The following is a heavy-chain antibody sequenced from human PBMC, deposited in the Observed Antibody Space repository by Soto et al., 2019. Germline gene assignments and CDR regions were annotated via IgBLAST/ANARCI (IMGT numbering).Heavy chain of an antibody. Sequence: PEGSLRLSCSAAGFTFSSYAMHWLRQAQGKGLEYVSSISTNGGSTHYADSVKGRFTISRDNSKNTQYLQMSSLRADDTAVYYCVKGEYYYDNSGYYPFDYWGQGT. V-gene: IGHV3-64D*06. CDR1: GFTFSSYA. J-gene: IGHJ4*02. D-gene: IGHD3-22*01. CDR3: VKGEYYYDNSGYYPFDY. CDR2: ISTNGGST.